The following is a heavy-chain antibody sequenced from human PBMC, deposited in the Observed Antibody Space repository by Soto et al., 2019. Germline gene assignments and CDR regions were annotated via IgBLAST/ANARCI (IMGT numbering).Heavy chain of an antibody. CDR1: GDSFISYA. Sequence: QVQLVQSGAEVRKHGSSVKVSCKVSGDSFISYAISWVRQAPGQGLEWMGGIIPIFGRGNYAQRFQGRVAITADESTSTVHMELSGLRSEDTAVYYCARDGLTVETAMVSQYYYGMDVWGQGTTVTVSS. CDR2: IIPIFGRG. J-gene: IGHJ6*02. CDR3: ARDGLTVETAMVSQYYYGMDV. D-gene: IGHD5-18*01. V-gene: IGHV1-69*12.